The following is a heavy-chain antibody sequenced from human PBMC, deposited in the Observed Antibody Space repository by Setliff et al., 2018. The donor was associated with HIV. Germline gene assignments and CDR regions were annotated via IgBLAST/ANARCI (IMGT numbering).Heavy chain of an antibody. CDR3: ATDNGPSYSMGI. V-gene: IGHV3-15*01. CDR1: RFDFNNYW. J-gene: IGHJ6*02. CDR2: IKKSSDGGKT. Sequence: PGGSLRLSCAASRFDFNNYWMCWVRQAPGKGLEWLGRIKKSSDGGKTGDASPVKGRFTISRDDSKNTLYLQMNSLKTEDTGVYFCATDNGPSYSMGIWGQGTTVTVSS. D-gene: IGHD2-21*01.